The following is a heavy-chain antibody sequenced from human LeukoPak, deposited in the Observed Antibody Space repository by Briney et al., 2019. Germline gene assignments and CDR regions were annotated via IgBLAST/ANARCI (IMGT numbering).Heavy chain of an antibody. CDR1: GFTFSSYA. J-gene: IGHJ4*02. V-gene: IGHV3-23*01. Sequence: PVGSLTLSCGASGFTFSSYAMNWVRQAPGKEMEWVSSITGHTGNTYVAEPVKGRFTISRDNSRNTLYLQMNTLRAKDTAIYYCAKDTLGSCAGARCYPFDHWGQGALVTVSS. D-gene: IGHD2-8*02. CDR2: ITGHTGNT. CDR3: AKDTLGSCAGARCYPFDH.